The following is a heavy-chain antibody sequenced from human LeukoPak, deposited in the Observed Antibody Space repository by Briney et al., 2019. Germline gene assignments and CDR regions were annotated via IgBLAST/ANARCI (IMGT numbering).Heavy chain of an antibody. D-gene: IGHD3-9*01. CDR2: IRSKANSYAT. Sequence: GGSLRLSCAASGFTFSGSAMHWVRQASGKGLEWVGRIRSKANSYATAYAASVKGRFTISRDDSKNTAYLQMNSLKTEDTAVYYCTRSLALHKRVLRYFDWLLSPKDAFDIWGQGTMVTVSS. CDR1: GFTFSGSA. V-gene: IGHV3-73*01. J-gene: IGHJ3*02. CDR3: TRSLALHKRVLRYFDWLLSPKDAFDI.